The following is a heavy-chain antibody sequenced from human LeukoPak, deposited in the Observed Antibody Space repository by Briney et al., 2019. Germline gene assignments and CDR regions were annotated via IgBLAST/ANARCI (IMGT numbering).Heavy chain of an antibody. Sequence: SETLSLTCTVSGGSISSSSYYWGWIRQPPGKGLEWIGTIYYIGTTYYNPSLKSRVTISVDTSKNQFSLKLSSVTAADTAVYYCARGPRVMYGDYYFDYWGQGTLVTVSS. CDR1: GGSISSSSYY. V-gene: IGHV4-39*07. J-gene: IGHJ4*02. D-gene: IGHD4-17*01. CDR2: IYYIGTT. CDR3: ARGPRVMYGDYYFDY.